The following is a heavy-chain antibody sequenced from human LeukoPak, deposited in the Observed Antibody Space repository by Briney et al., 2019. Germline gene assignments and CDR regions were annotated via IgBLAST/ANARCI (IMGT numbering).Heavy chain of an antibody. D-gene: IGHD3-22*01. CDR2: INHSGST. Sequence: SETLSLTCAAYGGSFSGYYWSWIRQPPGKGLEWIAEINHSGSTNYNPSLKRRVTRSVDPSKNQISLKLSSVTAADTAVYYCARSYYYDSSASAFDICGQGTMVTVSS. J-gene: IGHJ3*02. CDR3: ARSYYYDSSASAFDI. V-gene: IGHV4-34*01. CDR1: GGSFSGYY.